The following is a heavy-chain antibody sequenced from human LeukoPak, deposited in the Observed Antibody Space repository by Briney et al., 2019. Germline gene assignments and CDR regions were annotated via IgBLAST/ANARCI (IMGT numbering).Heavy chain of an antibody. CDR3: AKFGPAAQNVNY. Sequence: GGSLRLSCAASGFTFSSYWMHWVRQAPGKGLVWVSRINSDGSGTSYADTVKGRFTISRDNAKNTLYLQMNSLRAEDTAVYYCAKFGPAAQNVNYWGQGTLVTVSS. CDR2: INSDGSGT. CDR1: GFTFSSYW. J-gene: IGHJ4*02. D-gene: IGHD2-2*01. V-gene: IGHV3-74*01.